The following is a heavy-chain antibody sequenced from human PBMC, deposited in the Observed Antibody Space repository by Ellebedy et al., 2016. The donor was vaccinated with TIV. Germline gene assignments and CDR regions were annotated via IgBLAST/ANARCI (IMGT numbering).Heavy chain of an antibody. V-gene: IGHV3-15*07. Sequence: GESLKISCAAPGFIFSNAWVNWVRQAPGKGLEWVGRIKTTTGGGATDYAAPVKGRFIISRDDSKNTLYLQMNSLKTEDTAVYYCTTELCSSGCFPGIYWGQGTLVTVSS. CDR3: TTELCSSGCFPGIY. CDR1: GFIFSNAW. D-gene: IGHD2-15*01. CDR2: IKTTTGGGAT. J-gene: IGHJ4*02.